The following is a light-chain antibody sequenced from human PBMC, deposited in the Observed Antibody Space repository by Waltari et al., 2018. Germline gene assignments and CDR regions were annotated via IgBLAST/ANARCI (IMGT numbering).Light chain of an antibody. Sequence: EIVLTQSPATLSLSPGERATLSCRASQSVSSYLAWYQQKPGQAPRILIYYASNRATGIPARFSGSGSGTDFTLTISSLEPEDFAVYYCQQRSNWSYTFGQGTKLEIK. CDR3: QQRSNWSYT. V-gene: IGKV3-11*01. CDR1: QSVSSY. J-gene: IGKJ2*01. CDR2: YAS.